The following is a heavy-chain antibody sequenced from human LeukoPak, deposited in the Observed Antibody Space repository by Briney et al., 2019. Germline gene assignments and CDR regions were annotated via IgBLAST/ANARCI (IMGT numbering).Heavy chain of an antibody. CDR3: ARDLGYSSGWYVNWFDP. CDR1: GGSISSYY. D-gene: IGHD6-19*01. Sequence: PSETLSLTCTVSGGSISSYYWNWLRQPPGKGLEWIGYIYYSGSTNYNPSLKSRVTISVDTSKNQFSLKLSSVTAADTAVYYCARDLGYSSGWYVNWFDPWGQGTLVTVSS. CDR2: IYYSGST. V-gene: IGHV4-59*12. J-gene: IGHJ5*02.